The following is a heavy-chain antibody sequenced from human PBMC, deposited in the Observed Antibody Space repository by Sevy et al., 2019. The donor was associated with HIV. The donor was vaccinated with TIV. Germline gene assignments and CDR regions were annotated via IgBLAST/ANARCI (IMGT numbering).Heavy chain of an antibody. J-gene: IGHJ6*02. CDR3: AKGFCSGATCLRDYYYYGMDV. V-gene: IGHV3-23*01. Sequence: GGSLRLSCSASEFTFSSYAMSWVRQAPGKGLEWVSSISGSGRFTYYADFVEGRFIISRDNSKNTLSVQMNSLRAEDTSVYYCAKGFCSGATCLRDYYYYGMDVWGQGTTVTVSS. CDR1: EFTFSSYA. CDR2: ISGSGRFT. D-gene: IGHD2-15*01.